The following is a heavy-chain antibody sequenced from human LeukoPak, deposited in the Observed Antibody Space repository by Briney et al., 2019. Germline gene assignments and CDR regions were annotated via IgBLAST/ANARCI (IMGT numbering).Heavy chain of an antibody. CDR3: ARVPSYDILTGYPHFDY. D-gene: IGHD3-9*01. J-gene: IGHJ4*02. CDR2: INPDSGGT. CDR1: GYTFTGYY. Sequence: GASVKVSCKASGYTFTGYYMHWVRQAPGQGLEWMGWINPDSGGTNYAQKFQGRVTMTRDTSISTAYMELSRLRSDDTAVYYCARVPSYDILTGYPHFDYWGQGTLVTVSS. V-gene: IGHV1-2*02.